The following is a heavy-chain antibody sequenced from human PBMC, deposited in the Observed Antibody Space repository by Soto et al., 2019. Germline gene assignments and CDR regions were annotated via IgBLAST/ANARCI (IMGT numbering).Heavy chain of an antibody. D-gene: IGHD2-2*01. CDR3: ARGGPAYWFDP. CDR1: GFTVSSNF. V-gene: IGHV3-53*01. J-gene: IGHJ5*02. CDR2: IYTGGST. Sequence: QLVESGGGLIQPGGSLRLSCAASGFTVSSNFMTWVRQAPGKGLEWVSVIYTGGSTYYTDSVKGRFTISRDNSKNTLYLQMNSLRAEDTALYYCARGGPAYWFDPWGQGTLVIVSS.